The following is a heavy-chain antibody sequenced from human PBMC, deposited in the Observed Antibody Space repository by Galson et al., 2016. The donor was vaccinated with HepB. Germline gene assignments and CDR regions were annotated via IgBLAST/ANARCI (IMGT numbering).Heavy chain of an antibody. V-gene: IGHV4-59*01. D-gene: IGHD5-18*01. CDR3: ARVPPDTASGFFDL. Sequence: QVQLQESGPGLVKSSETLSLTCTVSGGSISSYYWSWIRQPPGKGLEWIGFIYYSGSTNYNPSLKGRVTISVDTSKNQFSLKLSSVTAADTAVYYWARVPPDTASGFFDLWGRGTLVTVSS. CDR1: GGSISSYY. CDR2: IYYSGST. J-gene: IGHJ2*01.